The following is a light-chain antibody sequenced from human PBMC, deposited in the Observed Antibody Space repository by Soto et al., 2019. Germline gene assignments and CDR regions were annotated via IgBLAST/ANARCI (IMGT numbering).Light chain of an antibody. Sequence: DIVMTQAPLSLPVTPGEPASISCRSSQSLLHSDGYNHLDWYLQKPGQSPQLLIYEGSKRASWVPDRFSGSGSGTDFTLKISRVEADDVGIYHCMQALHPPPTFGGGTKVEIK. CDR2: EGS. V-gene: IGKV2-28*01. CDR1: QSLLHSDGYNH. J-gene: IGKJ4*01. CDR3: MQALHPPPT.